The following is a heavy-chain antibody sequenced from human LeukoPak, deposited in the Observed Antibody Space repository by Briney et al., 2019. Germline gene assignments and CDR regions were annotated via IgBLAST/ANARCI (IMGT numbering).Heavy chain of an antibody. D-gene: IGHD5-18*01. CDR3: ACTAYYYYYLDV. V-gene: IGHV3-7*03. Sequence: GGSLRLSCVASGLAFRNHWMSWVRQAPGKGLEWVANIHPDGVSAKNYVDSVKGRFTISRDNSKNTLYLHMSSLRAEDTAVYYCACTAYYYYYLDVWGKGTTVTVSS. CDR1: GLAFRNHW. CDR2: IHPDGVSAK. J-gene: IGHJ6*03.